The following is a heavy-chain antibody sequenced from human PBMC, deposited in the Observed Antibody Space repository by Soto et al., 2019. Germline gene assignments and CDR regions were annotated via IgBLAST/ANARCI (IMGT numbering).Heavy chain of an antibody. J-gene: IGHJ5*02. V-gene: IGHV4-30-4*01. CDR2: IYYSGST. D-gene: IGHD2-21*02. Sequence: PSETLSLTCTVSGGSISSGDYYWSWIRQPPGKGLEWIGYIYYSGSTYYNPSLKSRVTISVDTSKNQFSLKLSSVTAADTAVYYCARDIGGALAYCGGDCYSNWFDPWGQGTLVTVSS. CDR1: GGSISSGDYY. CDR3: ARDIGGALAYCGGDCYSNWFDP.